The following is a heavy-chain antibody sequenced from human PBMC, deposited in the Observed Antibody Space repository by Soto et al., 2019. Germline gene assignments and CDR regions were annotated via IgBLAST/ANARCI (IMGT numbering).Heavy chain of an antibody. Sequence: QVQLQESGPGLVKPSQTLSLTCTVSGGSISSGGYYCSWIRQHPGKGLEWIGYIYYSGSTYYNPSPKSRVTISVDTSKNQSSLKLSSVTSADTAVYYCSSCRSSSSSPHYYYYHYMGVWGKGTTVTVSS. V-gene: IGHV4-31*03. CDR3: SSCRSSSSSPHYYYYHYMGV. CDR2: IYYSGST. CDR1: GGSISSGGYY. J-gene: IGHJ6*03. D-gene: IGHD6-13*01.